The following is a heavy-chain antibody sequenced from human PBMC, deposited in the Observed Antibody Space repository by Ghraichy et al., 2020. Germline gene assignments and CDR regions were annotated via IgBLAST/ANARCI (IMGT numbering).Heavy chain of an antibody. J-gene: IGHJ4*02. Sequence: SETLSLTCAVYGGSFSGYYWSWIRQPPGKGLEWIGEINHSGSTNYNPSLKSRVTISVATSKNQFSLKLSSVTAADTAVYYCARVPSYGDYGVIYDYWGQGTRVTVAS. D-gene: IGHD4-17*01. CDR2: INHSGST. V-gene: IGHV4-34*01. CDR3: ARVPSYGDYGVIYDY. CDR1: GGSFSGYY.